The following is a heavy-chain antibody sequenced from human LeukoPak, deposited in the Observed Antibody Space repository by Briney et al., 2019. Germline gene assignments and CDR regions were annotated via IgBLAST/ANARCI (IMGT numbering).Heavy chain of an antibody. CDR2: SGST. V-gene: IGHV4-59*08. J-gene: IGHJ3*02. CDR3: ARHRIVVVPAAIPSNSNDAFDI. D-gene: IGHD2-2*01. Sequence: SGSTNYNPSLKSRVTISVDTSKNQFSLKLSSVTAADTAVYYCARHRIVVVPAAIPSNSNDAFDIWGHGTMVTVSS.